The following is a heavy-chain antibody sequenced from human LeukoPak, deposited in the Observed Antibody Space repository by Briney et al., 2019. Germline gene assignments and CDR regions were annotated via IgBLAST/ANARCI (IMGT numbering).Heavy chain of an antibody. V-gene: IGHV3-30*18. Sequence: GGSLRLSCAASGFTFGSHGMQWVRQTPGKGLEWVAVISYDGSNKFYGESMKGRFTISRDNSKNTVHLQMNNLRPEDTAVYFCVKELYGKSFFDFWGQGALVTVSS. CDR2: ISYDGSNK. D-gene: IGHD3-16*02. CDR1: GFTFGSHG. CDR3: VKELYGKSFFDF. J-gene: IGHJ4*02.